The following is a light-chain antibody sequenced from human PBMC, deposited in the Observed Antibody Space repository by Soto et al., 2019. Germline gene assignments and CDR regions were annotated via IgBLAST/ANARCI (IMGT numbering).Light chain of an antibody. CDR2: DAS. J-gene: IGKJ2*01. Sequence: DIQMTQSPSTLSASVGDRVTITCRASQGISGWLAWYQHIAGKAPKLLIYDASSLESGVPSRFSGSGSGTEFTLTISSLQPDDSATYYCQQYYRYSYTVGQGTKLEIK. V-gene: IGKV1-5*01. CDR1: QGISGW. CDR3: QQYYRYSYT.